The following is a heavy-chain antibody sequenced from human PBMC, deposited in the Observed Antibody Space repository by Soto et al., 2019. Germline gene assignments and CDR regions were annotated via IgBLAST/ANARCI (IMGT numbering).Heavy chain of an antibody. Sequence: VLLQESGPGLLRPSETLSLTCTVSDDSFRGAEYYWSWIRQPLGKGPEWIGYTYYNGDTKYNPALRSRVTMSEISSKTQFSLRLPSVTAADTAVYFCARGPAYIDGWRTFDLWGRGILVTVSS. CDR1: DDSFRGAEYY. D-gene: IGHD6-19*01. V-gene: IGHV4-61*08. J-gene: IGHJ4*02. CDR2: TYYNGDT. CDR3: ARGPAYIDGWRTFDL.